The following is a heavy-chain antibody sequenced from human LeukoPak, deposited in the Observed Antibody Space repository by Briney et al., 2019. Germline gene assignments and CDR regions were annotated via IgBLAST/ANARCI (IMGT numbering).Heavy chain of an antibody. J-gene: IGHJ4*02. CDR3: ARDGIEEWFDY. CDR2: ISSTGGST. D-gene: IGHD3-3*01. V-gene: IGHV3-64*01. CDR1: GFTFSSYA. Sequence: GGSLRLSCAASGFTFSSYAMHWVRQAPGKGLEYVSAISSTGGSTYYANSVKGRFTISRDNSKNTLYLQMGSLRAEDMAVYYCARDGIEEWFDYWGQGTLVTVSS.